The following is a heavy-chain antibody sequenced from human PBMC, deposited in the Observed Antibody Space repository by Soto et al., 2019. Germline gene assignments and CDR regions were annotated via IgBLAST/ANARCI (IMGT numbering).Heavy chain of an antibody. CDR3: ARDGRAVAADYYYYYGMDV. Sequence: SVKVSCKASGGTFSSYAISWVRQAPGQGLEWMGGIIPIFGTANYAQKFQGRVTITADESTSTAYMELSSLRSEDTAVYYCARDGRAVAADYYYYYGMDVWGQGTTVTVSS. D-gene: IGHD6-19*01. CDR1: GGTFSSYA. J-gene: IGHJ6*02. V-gene: IGHV1-69*13. CDR2: IIPIFGTA.